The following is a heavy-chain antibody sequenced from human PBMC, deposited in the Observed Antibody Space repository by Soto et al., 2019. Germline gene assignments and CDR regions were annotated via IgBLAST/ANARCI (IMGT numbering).Heavy chain of an antibody. Sequence: VASVKLSCKASGYTFTTYAMHWVRQAPGQRLEWMGWINAGNGATKYSQNFQDRVTIARDTSANTAFMELSSLRSEDTAVYYCARDPGFRSDYWGQGTLVTVSS. D-gene: IGHD3-9*01. V-gene: IGHV1-3*01. CDR2: INAGNGAT. CDR3: ARDPGFRSDY. CDR1: GYTFTTYA. J-gene: IGHJ4*02.